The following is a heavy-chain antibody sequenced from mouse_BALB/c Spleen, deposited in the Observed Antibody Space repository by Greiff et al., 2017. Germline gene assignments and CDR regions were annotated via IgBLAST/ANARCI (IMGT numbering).Heavy chain of an antibody. CDR2: ISSGGST. D-gene: IGHD1-1*01. Sequence: EVKLMESGGGLVKPGGSLKLSCAASGFTFSSYAMSWVRQTPEKRLEWVASISSGGSTYYPDSVKGRFTISRDNARNILYLQMSSLRSEDTAMYYCARGSYGSPYYFDYWGQGTTLTVSS. CDR3: ARGSYGSPYYFDY. J-gene: IGHJ2*01. CDR1: GFTFSSYA. V-gene: IGHV5-6-5*01.